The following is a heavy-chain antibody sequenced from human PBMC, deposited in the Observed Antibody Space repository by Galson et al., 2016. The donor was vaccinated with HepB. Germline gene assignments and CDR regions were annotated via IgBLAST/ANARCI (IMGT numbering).Heavy chain of an antibody. CDR2: IYHSGDT. D-gene: IGHD3-3*01. CDR3: MSRSINYGFWSGSHVPDY. V-gene: IGHV4-4*02. CDR1: GDSIRTNNW. Sequence: SETLSLTCAVSGDSIRTNNWWHWVRQFPGKGLEWIGEIYHSGDTNYNPSLKSRVTISVDTLKNQFSLQLRSLTAADTAVFYCMSRSINYGFWSGSHVPDYWGQGTLVTVSS. J-gene: IGHJ4*02.